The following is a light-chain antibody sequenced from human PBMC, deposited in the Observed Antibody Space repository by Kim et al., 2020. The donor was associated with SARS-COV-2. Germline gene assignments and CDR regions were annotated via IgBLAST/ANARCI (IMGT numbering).Light chain of an antibody. CDR3: QPWDSSTGV. CDR2: QVF. V-gene: IGLV3-1*01. CDR1: KLGNKY. Sequence: SYELTQPPSVSVSPRQTASITCSGDKLGNKYASWYQQKPGQSPVLVLYQVFKRPSGIPERLSGSNSGNTATLTISGTQAMDEADYYCQPWDSSTGVFGGG. J-gene: IGLJ2*01.